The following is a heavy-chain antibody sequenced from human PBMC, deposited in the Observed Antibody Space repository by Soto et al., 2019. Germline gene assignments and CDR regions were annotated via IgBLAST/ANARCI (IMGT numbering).Heavy chain of an antibody. Sequence: GGSLRLSCAASGFTFSSYAMSWVRQAPGKGLEWVSAISGSGGSTYYADSVKGRFTISRDNSKNTLYLQMNSLRAEDTAIYYCVKQAHGLDGVAFDYWGQGTQVTVSS. CDR2: ISGSGGST. CDR1: GFTFSSYA. V-gene: IGHV3-23*01. J-gene: IGHJ4*02. CDR3: VKQAHGLDGVAFDY. D-gene: IGHD2-15*01.